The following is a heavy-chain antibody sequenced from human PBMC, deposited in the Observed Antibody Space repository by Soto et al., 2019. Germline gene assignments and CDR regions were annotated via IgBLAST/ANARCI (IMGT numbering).Heavy chain of an antibody. Sequence: SETLSLTCTVSGGSISSSSYYWGWIRQPPGKGLEWIGSIYYSGSTYYNPSLKSRVTISVDTSKNQFSLKLSSVIAADTAVYYCARDYYYYYYMDFWGKGTTVTVSS. CDR2: IYYSGST. CDR3: ARDYYYYYYMDF. CDR1: GGSISSSSYY. J-gene: IGHJ6*03. V-gene: IGHV4-39*02.